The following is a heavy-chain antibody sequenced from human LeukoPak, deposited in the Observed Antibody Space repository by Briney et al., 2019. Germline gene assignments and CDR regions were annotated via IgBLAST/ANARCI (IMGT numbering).Heavy chain of an antibody. CDR3: ARDCPLFDSSGYYDY. Sequence: ASVKVSCKASGYTFTSYDINWVRQAPGQGLEWMGWINPNSGGTNYAQKFQGRVTMTRDTSISTAYMELSRLRSDDTAVYYCARDCPLFDSSGYYDYWGQGTLVTVSS. V-gene: IGHV1-2*02. CDR1: GYTFTSYD. D-gene: IGHD3-22*01. J-gene: IGHJ4*02. CDR2: INPNSGGT.